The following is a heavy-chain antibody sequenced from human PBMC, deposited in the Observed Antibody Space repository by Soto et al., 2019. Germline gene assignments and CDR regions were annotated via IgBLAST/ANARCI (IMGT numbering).Heavy chain of an antibody. Sequence: EVQLLESGGGLVQPGGSLRLSCTASGFTFNNYAMSWVRQAPGKGLEWVSAMSGSGGRTYYADSVKGRFTISRDTSKNMLYLQMNSLRAEDTAVYFCAKGLFGEFDYWGQGTLATVSS. D-gene: IGHD3-10*02. J-gene: IGHJ4*02. CDR1: GFTFNNYA. CDR3: AKGLFGEFDY. CDR2: MSGSGGRT. V-gene: IGHV3-23*01.